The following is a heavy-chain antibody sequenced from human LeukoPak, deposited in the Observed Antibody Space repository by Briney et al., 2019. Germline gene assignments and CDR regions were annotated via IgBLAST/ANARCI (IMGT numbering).Heavy chain of an antibody. CDR3: TRDVGFRFDP. CDR1: GFTFSSYE. V-gene: IGHV3-48*03. CDR2: ISSTTNIR. Sequence: PGGSLRLSCAASGFTFSSYEMNWVRRAPGKGLEWVSYISSTTNIRYYADSVKGRFTISRDNAKNSLYLQMHSLRAEDTALYYCTRDVGFRFDPWGQGTLVTVSS. J-gene: IGHJ5*02. D-gene: IGHD2-15*01.